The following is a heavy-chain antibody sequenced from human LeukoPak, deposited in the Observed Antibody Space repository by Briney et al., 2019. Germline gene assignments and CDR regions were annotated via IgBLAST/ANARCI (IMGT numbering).Heavy chain of an antibody. CDR1: GFTFSSYG. J-gene: IGHJ4*02. V-gene: IGHV3-33*06. Sequence: GGSLRLSCAASGFTFSSYGMHWVRQAPGKGLEWVADIWYDGSNKYYADSVKGRFTISRDNSKNTLYLQMNSLRAEDTAVYYCAKDGDIVVVPAASYYFDYWGRGTLVTVSS. CDR3: AKDGDIVVVPAASYYFDY. D-gene: IGHD2-2*01. CDR2: IWYDGSNK.